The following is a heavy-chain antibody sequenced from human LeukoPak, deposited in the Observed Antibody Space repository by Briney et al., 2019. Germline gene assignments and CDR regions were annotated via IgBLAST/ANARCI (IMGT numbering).Heavy chain of an antibody. Sequence: GESLKIFCKASGYSFNSYWIVWVRQMPGKGLEWMGMIYPGDSNTRYSPSFEGQVTISADKSISTAYLQWSRLKASDTAMYYCARHGSSYYEPRYNWFDPWGQGTLVTVSS. CDR2: IYPGDSNT. CDR1: GYSFNSYW. CDR3: ARHGSSYYEPRYNWFDP. J-gene: IGHJ5*02. D-gene: IGHD3-16*01. V-gene: IGHV5-51*01.